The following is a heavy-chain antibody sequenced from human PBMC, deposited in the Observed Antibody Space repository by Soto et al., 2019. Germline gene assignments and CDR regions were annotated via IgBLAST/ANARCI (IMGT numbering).Heavy chain of an antibody. Sequence: GESLKISCTGSGYSFTSYWIVWVRQVPGKGLEWMGIIYPGDSDTRYSPSFQGQVTISADKSISTAFLQWNSLKASDTAIYYCATRTADCYYYGLDVWGQGTTVTVSS. CDR3: ATRTADCYYYGLDV. V-gene: IGHV5-51*01. D-gene: IGHD1-1*01. CDR2: IYPGDSDT. J-gene: IGHJ6*02. CDR1: GYSFTSYW.